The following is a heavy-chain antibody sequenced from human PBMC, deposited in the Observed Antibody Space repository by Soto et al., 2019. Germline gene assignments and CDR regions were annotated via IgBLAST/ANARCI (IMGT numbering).Heavy chain of an antibody. D-gene: IGHD6-13*01. V-gene: IGHV4-59*08. CDR3: ARHPSASGDAFDI. J-gene: IGHJ3*02. CDR2: IFYTGST. CDR1: GGSISKYY. Sequence: SETLSLTCTVSGGSISKYYWSWIRQPPGKGLESIGYIFYTGSTNYNPSLKSRDTISVDTSENQVSLELRSVTAADMAMYYCARHPSASGDAFDIWGRGTMVTVSS.